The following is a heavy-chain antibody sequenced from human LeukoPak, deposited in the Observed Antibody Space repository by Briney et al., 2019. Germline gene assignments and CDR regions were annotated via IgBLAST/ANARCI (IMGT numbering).Heavy chain of an antibody. CDR3: AGDRATSYFDY. D-gene: IGHD1-26*01. Sequence: PGGSLRLSCAASGFTFRSHGMHWVRQAPGKGLEWVAFIWYDGSNKYYTDSVKGRFTISRDNSKNTLYLQMNSLRAEDTAVYYCAGDRATSYFDYWGQGALVTTSS. J-gene: IGHJ4*02. V-gene: IGHV3-33*01. CDR1: GFTFRSHG. CDR2: IWYDGSNK.